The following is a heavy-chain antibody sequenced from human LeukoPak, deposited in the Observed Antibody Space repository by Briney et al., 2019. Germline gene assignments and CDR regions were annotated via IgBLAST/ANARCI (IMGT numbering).Heavy chain of an antibody. V-gene: IGHV1-46*01. Sequence: ASVKVSCKASGYTFTSYYMHWVRQAPGQGLEWMGIINPSGGSTSYAQKFQSRVTMTRDMSTSTVYMELSSLRSEDTAVYCCARGSPIVVVPAARANWFDPWGQGTLVTVSS. CDR1: GYTFTSYY. D-gene: IGHD2-2*01. CDR2: INPSGGST. CDR3: ARGSPIVVVPAARANWFDP. J-gene: IGHJ5*02.